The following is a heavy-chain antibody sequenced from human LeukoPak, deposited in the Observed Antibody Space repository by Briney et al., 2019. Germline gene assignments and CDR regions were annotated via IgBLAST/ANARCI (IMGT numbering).Heavy chain of an antibody. J-gene: IGHJ4*02. CDR1: GYTFTGYY. V-gene: IGHV1-2*02. Sequence: ASVKVSCKASGYTFTGYYMHWVRQAPGQGLEWMGWINPNSGGTNYAQKFQGRVTMTRDTSISTAYMELSRLRSDDTAVYYCAREGLGYCSGGSCYIDYWGQGTLVTVSS. CDR3: AREGLGYCSGGSCYIDY. CDR2: INPNSGGT. D-gene: IGHD2-15*01.